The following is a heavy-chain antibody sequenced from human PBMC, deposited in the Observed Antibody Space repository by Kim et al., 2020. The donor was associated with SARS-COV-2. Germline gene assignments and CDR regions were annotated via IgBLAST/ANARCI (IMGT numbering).Heavy chain of an antibody. CDR3: AKLVGHTAGDDS. Sequence: CADSVKGRFTISRDNSKNTLYLQMNSLRAEDTAVYYCAKLVGHTAGDDSWGQGTLVTVSS. D-gene: IGHD1-26*01. J-gene: IGHJ4*02. V-gene: IGHV3-23*01.